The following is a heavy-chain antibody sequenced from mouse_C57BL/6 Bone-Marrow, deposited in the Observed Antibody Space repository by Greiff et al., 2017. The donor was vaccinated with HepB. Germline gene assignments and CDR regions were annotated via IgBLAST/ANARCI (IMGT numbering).Heavy chain of an antibody. CDR2: IHPNSGST. Sequence: VQLQQPGAELVKPGASVKLSCKASGYTFTSYWMHWVKQRPGQGLEWIGMIHPNSGSTNYNEKFKSKATLTVDKSSSTAYVQLSSLTSEDSAVYYCARRHYGSICAMDYWGQGTSVTVSS. CDR1: GYTFTSYW. D-gene: IGHD1-1*01. V-gene: IGHV1-64*01. CDR3: ARRHYGSICAMDY. J-gene: IGHJ4*01.